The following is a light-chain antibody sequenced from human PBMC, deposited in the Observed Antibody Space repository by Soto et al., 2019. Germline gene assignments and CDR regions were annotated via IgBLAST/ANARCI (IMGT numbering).Light chain of an antibody. CDR3: QHYNSYSEA. CDR2: KAS. Sequence: DIQMTQSPSPLSGSVGDRVTITCRASQTIGSWLAWYQQKPGKAPKLLIYKASTLKSGDPSRFSGRGSGTEFTLTISTVQPDDFGTYYRQHYNSYSEAFGQGTKVDIK. V-gene: IGKV1-5*03. CDR1: QTIGSW. J-gene: IGKJ1*01.